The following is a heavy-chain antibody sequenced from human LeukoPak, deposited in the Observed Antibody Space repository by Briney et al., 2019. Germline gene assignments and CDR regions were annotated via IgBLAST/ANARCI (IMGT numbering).Heavy chain of an antibody. CDR1: GFTFRKHA. D-gene: IGHD3-10*01. J-gene: IGHJ4*02. CDR2: ISDSGGST. Sequence: PGGSLRLSCAASGFTFRKHAMSWVRQAPGKGLEWVSGISDSGGSTYYADSVKGRFTISRDNSKNTLYLQMNSLRAEDTAVYYCAKSLSGGGYYFEYWGQGTLVTVSS. V-gene: IGHV3-23*01. CDR3: AKSLSGGGYYFEY.